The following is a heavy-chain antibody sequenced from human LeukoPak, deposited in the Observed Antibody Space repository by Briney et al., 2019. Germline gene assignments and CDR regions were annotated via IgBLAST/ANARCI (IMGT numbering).Heavy chain of an antibody. CDR2: ISGSAGSP. CDR3: AKLAYYGSGSYDPSDY. D-gene: IGHD3-10*01. J-gene: IGHJ4*02. Sequence: PGGSLRLSCAASAFTFSNYGMSWVRQAPGKGLEWVSGISGSAGSPYYADSVKGRFTISRDNFRNTLYLQMNSLRAEDTGIYYCAKLAYYGSGSYDPSDYWGQGTRVTVSS. V-gene: IGHV3-23*01. CDR1: AFTFSNYG.